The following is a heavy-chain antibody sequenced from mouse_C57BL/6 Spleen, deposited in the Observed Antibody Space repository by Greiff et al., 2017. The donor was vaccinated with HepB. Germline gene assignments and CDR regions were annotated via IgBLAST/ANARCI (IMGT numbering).Heavy chain of an antibody. Sequence: VQLQQSGPELVKPGASVKISCKASGYAFSSSWMNWVKQRPGKGLEWTGRIYPGDGDTNYNGKFKGKATLTADKSSSTAYMQLSSLTSEDSAVYFCARSSSGYDYFDYWGQGTTLTVSS. J-gene: IGHJ2*01. D-gene: IGHD3-2*02. CDR2: IYPGDGDT. V-gene: IGHV1-82*01. CDR1: GYAFSSSW. CDR3: ARSSSGYDYFDY.